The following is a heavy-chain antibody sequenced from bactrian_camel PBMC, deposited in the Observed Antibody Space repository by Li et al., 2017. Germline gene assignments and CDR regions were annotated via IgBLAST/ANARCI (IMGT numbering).Heavy chain of an antibody. D-gene: IGHD1*01. CDR1: RDTYTRNC. J-gene: IGHJ4*01. V-gene: IGHV3S54*01. CDR3: AQGYDCDAASWTTRAFKY. CDR2: IAIGSGST. Sequence: HVQLVESGGGSVQAGGSLRLSCGASRDTYTRNCLGWYRQAPGKERKGVAAIAIGSGSTFVDSSVAGRFTITQGNAKNTVYLQMNNLKPEDTAMYYCAQGYDCDAASWTTRAFKYWGQGTQVTVS.